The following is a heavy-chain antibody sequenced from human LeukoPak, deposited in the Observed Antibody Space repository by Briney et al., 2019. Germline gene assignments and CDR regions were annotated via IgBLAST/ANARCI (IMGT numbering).Heavy chain of an antibody. CDR1: GGSISSYY. V-gene: IGHV4-59*01. D-gene: IGHD1-26*01. CDR2: IYYSGST. CDR3: ARGLLRAFDI. Sequence: PSETLSLTCTVSGGSISSYYWSWIRQPPGKGLEWIGYIYYSGSTNYNPSLKSRVTISVDTSKNQFSLKLSSVTAADTAVYYCARGLLRAFDIWGQGTMVTVSS. J-gene: IGHJ3*02.